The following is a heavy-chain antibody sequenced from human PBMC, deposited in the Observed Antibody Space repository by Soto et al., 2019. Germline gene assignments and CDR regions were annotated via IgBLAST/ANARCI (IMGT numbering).Heavy chain of an antibody. CDR3: AKDGLGAYSYGSYYFDY. Sequence: EVQLLESGGGLVQPGGSLRLSCAASGFTFSSYAMSWVRQAPGKGLEWVSTINTSGGSTYYADSVRGRFTISRDNSKNTRYLQMNSLRAEDTAVYYCAKDGLGAYSYGSYYFDYWGQGTLVTVSS. CDR1: GFTFSSYA. D-gene: IGHD5-18*01. V-gene: IGHV3-23*01. J-gene: IGHJ4*02. CDR2: INTSGGST.